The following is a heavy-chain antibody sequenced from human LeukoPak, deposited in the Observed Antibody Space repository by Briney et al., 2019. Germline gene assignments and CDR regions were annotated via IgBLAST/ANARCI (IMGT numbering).Heavy chain of an antibody. CDR3: ARLEMASNY. CDR2: ISSSSSYI. J-gene: IGHJ4*02. CDR1: GFTFSSYW. Sequence: PGGSLRLSCAASGFTFSSYWMHWVRQAPGKGLVWVSSISSSSSYIYYADSVKGRFTISRDNAKNSLYLQMNSLRAEDTAVYYCARLEMASNYWGQGTLVTVSS. V-gene: IGHV3-21*01. D-gene: IGHD5-24*01.